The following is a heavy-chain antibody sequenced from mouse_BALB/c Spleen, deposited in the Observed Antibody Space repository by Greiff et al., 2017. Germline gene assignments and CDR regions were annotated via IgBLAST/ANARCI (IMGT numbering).Heavy chain of an antibody. Sequence: EVMLVESGGGLVKPGGSLKLSCAASGFTFSSYAMSWVRQSPEKRLEWVAEISSGGSYTYYPDTVTGRFTISRDNAKNTLYLEMSSLRSEDTAMYYCARDRGGSFDYWGQGTTLTVSS. V-gene: IGHV5-9-4*01. CDR3: ARDRGGSFDY. J-gene: IGHJ2*01. CDR2: ISSGGSYT. CDR1: GFTFSSYA. D-gene: IGHD1-1*02.